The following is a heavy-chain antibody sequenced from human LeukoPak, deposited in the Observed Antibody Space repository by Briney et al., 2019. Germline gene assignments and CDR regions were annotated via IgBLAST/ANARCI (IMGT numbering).Heavy chain of an antibody. Sequence: PSETLSLTCTVSGGSISSYYRSWIRQPPGKGLEWIGYIYYSGSTNYNPSLKSRVTISVDTSKNQFSLKLSSVTAADTAVYYCARGHGDYDDAFDIWGQGTMVTVSS. J-gene: IGHJ3*02. V-gene: IGHV4-59*01. D-gene: IGHD4-17*01. CDR2: IYYSGST. CDR3: ARGHGDYDDAFDI. CDR1: GGSISSYY.